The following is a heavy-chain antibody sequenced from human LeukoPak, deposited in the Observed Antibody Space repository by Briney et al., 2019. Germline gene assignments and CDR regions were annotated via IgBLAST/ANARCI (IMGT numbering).Heavy chain of an antibody. J-gene: IGHJ3*02. CDR3: ARTSYGSGGPDAFDI. V-gene: IGHV4-30-2*01. D-gene: IGHD3-10*01. CDR1: GGSISSGGYY. CDR2: IYHSGST. Sequence: SETLSLTCTVSGGSISSGGYYGSWIRQPPGKGLEWIGYIYHSGSTYYNPSLKSRVTISVDRSKNQFSLKLSSVTAADTAVYYCARTSYGSGGPDAFDIWGQGTMVTVSS.